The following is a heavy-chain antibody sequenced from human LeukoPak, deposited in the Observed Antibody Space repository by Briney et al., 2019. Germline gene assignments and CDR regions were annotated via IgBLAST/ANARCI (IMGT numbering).Heavy chain of an antibody. D-gene: IGHD5-24*01. CDR2: ISYDGSNK. J-gene: IGHJ3*02. CDR1: GFTFSSYA. V-gene: IGHV3-30*04. CDR3: ARAEASRWLQLPISFDI. Sequence: GRSLRLSCAASGFTFSSYAMHWVRQAPGKGLGWVAVISYDGSNKYYADSVKGRFTISRDNSKNTLYLQMNSLRAEDTAVYYCARAEASRWLQLPISFDIWGQGTMVTVSS.